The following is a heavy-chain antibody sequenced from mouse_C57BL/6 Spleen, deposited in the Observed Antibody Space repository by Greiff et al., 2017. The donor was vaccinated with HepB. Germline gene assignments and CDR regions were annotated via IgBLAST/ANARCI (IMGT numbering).Heavy chain of an antibody. D-gene: IGHD6-5*01. J-gene: IGHJ1*03. CDR1: GFTFSSYT. Sequence: EVKLMESGGGLVKPGGSLKLSCAASGFTFSSYTMSWVRQTPEKRLEWVATISGGGGNTYYPDSVKGRFTISRDNAKNTLYLQMSSLRAEDTALYYCARQRPKGGYFDVWGTGTTVTVSS. V-gene: IGHV5-9*01. CDR3: ARQRPKGGYFDV. CDR2: ISGGGGNT.